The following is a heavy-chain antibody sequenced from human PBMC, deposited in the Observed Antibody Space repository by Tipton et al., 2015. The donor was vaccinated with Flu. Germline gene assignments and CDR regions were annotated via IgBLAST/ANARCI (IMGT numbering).Heavy chain of an antibody. D-gene: IGHD2-15*01. J-gene: IGHJ6*02. CDR2: INHSGST. CDR3: ARTGGVAANYDYYGMDV. V-gene: IGHV4-34*01. Sequence: TLSLTCAVYGGSFSGYYWSWIRQPPGKGLEWIGEINHSGSTNYNPSLKSRVTISVDTSKNQFSLKLSSVTAADTAVYYCARTGGVAANYDYYGMDVWGQGTTVTVSS. CDR1: GGSFSGYY.